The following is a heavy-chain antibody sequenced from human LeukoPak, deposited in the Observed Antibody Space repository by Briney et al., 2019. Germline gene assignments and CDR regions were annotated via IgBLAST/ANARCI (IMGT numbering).Heavy chain of an antibody. CDR1: GGSINSGDSY. CDR2: IYYSWST. J-gene: IGHJ6*03. Sequence: PSETLSLTCTVSGGSINSGDSYWSWIRQRPGEGLEWIGCIYYSWSTYYNPSLKSRITLLLDTSKNQFSLRLSSVTAADTAVYYCARDNGDFRSIYYYMDVWGKGTTVTVSS. CDR3: ARDNGDFRSIYYYMDV. V-gene: IGHV4-31*03. D-gene: IGHD2-8*01.